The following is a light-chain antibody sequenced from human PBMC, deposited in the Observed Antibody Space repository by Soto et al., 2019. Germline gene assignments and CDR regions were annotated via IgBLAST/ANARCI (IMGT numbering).Light chain of an antibody. CDR3: SSHTSSNTRV. V-gene: IGLV2-14*01. CDR1: SSDVGGYNY. J-gene: IGLJ1*01. CDR2: EVS. Sequence: LTQPASVSGSPGQSITISCTGTSSDVGGYNYVSWYQQHPGKAPKLMIYEVSNRPSGVSYRFSGSKSGNTASLTISGLQAEDEADYYCSSHTSSNTRVFGTGTKVTVL.